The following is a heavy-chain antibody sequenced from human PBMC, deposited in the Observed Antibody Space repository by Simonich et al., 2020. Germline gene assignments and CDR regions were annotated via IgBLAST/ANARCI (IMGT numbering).Heavy chain of an antibody. V-gene: IGHV4-59*08. D-gene: IGHD5-12*01. CDR1: GGSISSYY. Sequence: QVQLQESGPGLVKPSETLSLTCPVSGGSISSYYWSWIRQPPGKGLEWIGYIYSSGSTNYNPSLKSRVTISVDTSKNQFSLKLSSVTAADTAVYYCARHDRWLQFYFDYWGQGTLVTVSS. CDR3: ARHDRWLQFYFDY. CDR2: IYSSGST. J-gene: IGHJ4*02.